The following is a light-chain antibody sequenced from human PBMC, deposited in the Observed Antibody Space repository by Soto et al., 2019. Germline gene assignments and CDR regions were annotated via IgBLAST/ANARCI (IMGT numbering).Light chain of an antibody. CDR2: DVN. J-gene: IGLJ3*02. CDR1: GSDVGGYNF. Sequence: QSALTQPRSVSGSPGQSVTISCTGVGSDVGGYNFLSWYQQYPGKAPKVIIYDVNNRPSGVSDRFSGSKSAKTASLTISGLQAEDEADYFCCSYTGTYVLLFGGGTKLTVL. V-gene: IGLV2-11*01. CDR3: CSYTGTYVLL.